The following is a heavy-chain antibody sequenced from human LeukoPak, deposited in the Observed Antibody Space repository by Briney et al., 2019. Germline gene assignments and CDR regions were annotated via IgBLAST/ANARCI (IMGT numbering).Heavy chain of an antibody. Sequence: SETLSLTCTVSGYSISSTYYGAWIRQPPGKGLEWIATISHSGNTYYTPSLESRLTISLDTSKKHFSLRLSSVTAAGTAVYYCARVNAPVATFDYWGLGTLVAVSS. CDR2: ISHSGNT. CDR3: ARVNAPVATFDY. CDR1: GYSISSTYY. V-gene: IGHV4-38-2*02. J-gene: IGHJ4*02. D-gene: IGHD1-1*01.